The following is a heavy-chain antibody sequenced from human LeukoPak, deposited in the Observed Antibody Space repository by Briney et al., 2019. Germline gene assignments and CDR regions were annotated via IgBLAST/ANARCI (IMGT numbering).Heavy chain of an antibody. V-gene: IGHV1-18*01. CDR2: ISAFNGDT. Sequence: GASVKVSCKASGYTFTSYGFSWVRQAPGQGLEWMGWISAFNGDTSYAQKFQGRVTMTTDTSTSTVYMELRSLRSDDTAVYYCARDLSDYYGSGSYRPIDAFDIWGQGTMVTV. CDR1: GYTFTSYG. D-gene: IGHD3-10*01. CDR3: ARDLSDYYGSGSYRPIDAFDI. J-gene: IGHJ3*02.